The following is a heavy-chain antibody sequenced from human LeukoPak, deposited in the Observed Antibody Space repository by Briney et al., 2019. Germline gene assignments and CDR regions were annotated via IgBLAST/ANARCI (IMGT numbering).Heavy chain of an antibody. CDR2: ISAYNGNT. CDR1: GYTFTSYG. D-gene: IGHD2-2*01. V-gene: IGHV1-18*01. Sequence: ASVKVSCKASGYTFTSYGISWVRQAPGQGLEWMGWISAYNGNTNYAQKLQGRVTMTTDTSTSTAYMELRSLRSDDTAVYYCARDCSSTSCLTGYSSHNAFDIWGQGTMVTVSS. J-gene: IGHJ3*02. CDR3: ARDCSSTSCLTGYSSHNAFDI.